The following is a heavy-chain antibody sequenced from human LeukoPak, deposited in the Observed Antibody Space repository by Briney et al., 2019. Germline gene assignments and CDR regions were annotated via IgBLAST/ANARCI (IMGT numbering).Heavy chain of an antibody. D-gene: IGHD5-12*01. CDR1: GYTFTSYY. Sequence: GASVKVSCKASGYTFTSYYMHWVRQAPGQGLEWMGIINPSGGSTSYAQKFQGRVTMTRDTSTSTVYMELSSLRSEDTAVYYCATRMSGYDYEDWFDPWGQGTLVTVSS. V-gene: IGHV1-46*01. J-gene: IGHJ5*02. CDR2: INPSGGST. CDR3: ATRMSGYDYEDWFDP.